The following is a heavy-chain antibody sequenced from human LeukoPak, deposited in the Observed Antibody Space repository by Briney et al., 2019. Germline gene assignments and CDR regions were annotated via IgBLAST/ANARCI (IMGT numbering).Heavy chain of an antibody. CDR3: ARSLSLSAAALFDY. V-gene: IGHV5-51*01. J-gene: IGHJ4*02. CDR1: GYSFTNYW. Sequence: GESLKISCKGSGYSFTNYWIGWVRQMPGKGLEWMGIFYPGDSDTRYSPSFQGQVTISADKSISTAYLQWSSLKASDTAMYYCARSLSLSAAALFDYWGQGTLVTVSS. D-gene: IGHD6-13*01. CDR2: FYPGDSDT.